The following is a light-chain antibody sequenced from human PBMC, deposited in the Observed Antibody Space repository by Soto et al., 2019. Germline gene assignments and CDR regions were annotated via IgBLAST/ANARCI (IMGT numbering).Light chain of an antibody. CDR3: QQRGSSPIT. V-gene: IGKV3-20*01. Sequence: EFVLTQSPGTLSLSPGERATLSCRASQTVRNNYLAWYQQKPGQAPRLLIYDASSRATGIPDRFSGGGSGTDFTLTISRLEPEDFAVYYCQQRGSSPITFGQGTRLEIK. J-gene: IGKJ5*01. CDR2: DAS. CDR1: QTVRNNY.